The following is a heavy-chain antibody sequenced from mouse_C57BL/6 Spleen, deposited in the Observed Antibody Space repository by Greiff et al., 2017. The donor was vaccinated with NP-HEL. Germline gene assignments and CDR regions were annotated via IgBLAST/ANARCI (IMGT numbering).Heavy chain of an antibody. CDR1: GYTFTSYT. D-gene: IGHD1-1*01. V-gene: IGHV1-4*01. CDR2: INPSSGYT. J-gene: IGHJ1*03. CDR3: ARTYYGSSYGYFDV. Sequence: QVHVKQSGAELARPGASVKMSCKASGYTFTSYTMHWVKQRPGQGLEWIGYINPSSGYTKYNQKFKDKATLTADKSSSTAYMQLSSLTSEDSAVYYCARTYYGSSYGYFDVWGTGTTVTVSS.